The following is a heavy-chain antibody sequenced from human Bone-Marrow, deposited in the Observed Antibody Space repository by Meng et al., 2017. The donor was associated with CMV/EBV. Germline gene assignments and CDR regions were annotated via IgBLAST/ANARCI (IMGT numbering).Heavy chain of an antibody. CDR1: VFTFSSYA. D-gene: IGHD3-22*01. J-gene: IGHJ4*02. CDR2: IYSGGSST. CDR3: ARTMIVV. Sequence: GESLKISCAASVFTFSSYAMSWVRQAPGKGLEWVSVIYSGGSSTYYADSVKGRFTISRDNSKNTLYLQMNSLRAEDTAVYYCARTMIVVWGQGTLVTVSS. V-gene: IGHV3-23*03.